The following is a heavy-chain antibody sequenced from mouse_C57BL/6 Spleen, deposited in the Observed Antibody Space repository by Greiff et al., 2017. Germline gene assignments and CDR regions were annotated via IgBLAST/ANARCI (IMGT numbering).Heavy chain of an antibody. Sequence: VQLQQPGAELVRPGSSVKLSCKASGYTFTSYWMHWVKQRPIQGLEWIGNIDPSDSETHYNQKFKDKATLTVDKSSSTAYMQLSSLTSEDSAVYYWARNYYGSSYDPFFDYWGQGTTLTVSS. J-gene: IGHJ2*01. CDR3: ARNYYGSSYDPFFDY. V-gene: IGHV1-52*01. CDR1: GYTFTSYW. D-gene: IGHD1-1*01. CDR2: IDPSDSET.